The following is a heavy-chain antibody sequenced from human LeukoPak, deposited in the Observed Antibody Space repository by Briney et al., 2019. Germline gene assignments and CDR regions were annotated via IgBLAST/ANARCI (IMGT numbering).Heavy chain of an antibody. CDR2: IRYDGSNK. D-gene: IGHD6-13*01. Sequence: GGSLRLSCAASGFTFSSYGMHWVRQAPGKGLEWVAFIRYDGSNKYYADSVKGRFTISRDNSKNTLYLQMNSLRAEDTAVYYCAKEMGQEAAGPTDYWGQGTLVTVCS. CDR1: GFTFSSYG. J-gene: IGHJ4*02. V-gene: IGHV3-30*02. CDR3: AKEMGQEAAGPTDY.